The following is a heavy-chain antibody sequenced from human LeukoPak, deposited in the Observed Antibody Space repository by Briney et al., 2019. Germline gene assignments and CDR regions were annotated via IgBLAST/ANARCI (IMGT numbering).Heavy chain of an antibody. D-gene: IGHD4-23*01. Sequence: QPWGSLRLSCAASGFTFSSYGMHGVRQAPGKGLEGVAFIRYDGSNKYYADSVKGRFTISRDNSKNTPYLQMNSLRADDTAVYYCAKDLGSGNSGFDYWGQGTLVTVSS. CDR1: GFTFSSYG. V-gene: IGHV3-30*02. J-gene: IGHJ4*02. CDR2: IRYDGSNK. CDR3: AKDLGSGNSGFDY.